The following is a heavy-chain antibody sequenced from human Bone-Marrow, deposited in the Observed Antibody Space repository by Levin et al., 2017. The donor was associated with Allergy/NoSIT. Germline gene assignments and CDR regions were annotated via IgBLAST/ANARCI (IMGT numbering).Heavy chain of an antibody. Sequence: GESLKISCAASGFTFSNAWMSWVRQAPGKGLEWVGRIKSKTDGGTTDYAAPVKGRFTISRDDSKNTLYLQMNSLKTEDTAVYYCTTERAYYYDSSGYYKGDYWGQGTLVTVSS. CDR2: IKSKTDGGTT. D-gene: IGHD3-22*01. J-gene: IGHJ4*02. CDR3: TTERAYYYDSSGYYKGDY. V-gene: IGHV3-15*01. CDR1: GFTFSNAW.